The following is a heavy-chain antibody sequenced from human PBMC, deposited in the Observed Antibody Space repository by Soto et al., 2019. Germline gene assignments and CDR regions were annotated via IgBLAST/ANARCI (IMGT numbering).Heavy chain of an antibody. CDR3: ARGTSEGYYDFWSGSIRSYYYYGMDV. CDR1: GFTFSSYW. CDR2: INSDGSST. V-gene: IGHV3-74*01. J-gene: IGHJ6*02. Sequence: PGGSLRLSCAASGFTFSSYWMHWVRQAPGKGLVWVSRINSDGSSTSYADSVKGRFTISRDNAKNTLYLQMNSLRAEDTAVYYCARGTSEGYYDFWSGSIRSYYYYGMDVWGQGTTVTV. D-gene: IGHD3-3*01.